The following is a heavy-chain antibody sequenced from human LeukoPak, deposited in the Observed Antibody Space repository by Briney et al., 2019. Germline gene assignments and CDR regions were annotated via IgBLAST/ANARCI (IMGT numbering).Heavy chain of an antibody. CDR2: ISTAGGVT. CDR1: GFIFSDYY. V-gene: IGHV3-11*04. D-gene: IGHD4-23*01. CDR3: ARETVGLDY. J-gene: IGHJ4*02. Sequence: GGSLRLSCVGSGFIFSDYYMSWIRQAPGKGLEWVSYISTAGGVTYYADSVRGRLTISRDNAKNSLYLQINSLRDEDTAVYYCARETVGLDYWGQGTLVTVSS.